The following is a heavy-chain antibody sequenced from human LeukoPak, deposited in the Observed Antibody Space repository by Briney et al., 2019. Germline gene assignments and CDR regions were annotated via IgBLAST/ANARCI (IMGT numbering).Heavy chain of an antibody. CDR1: GGTFSSYA. CDR2: IIPILGIA. D-gene: IGHD3-3*01. CDR3: ARGTYYDFWSGPGDYYFDY. Sequence: GASVKVSCKASGGTFSSYAISWVRQAPGQGLERMGRIIPILGIANYAQKFQGRVTITADKSTSTAYMELSSLRSEDTAVYYCARGTYYDFWSGPGDYYFDYWGQGTLVTVSS. V-gene: IGHV1-69*04. J-gene: IGHJ4*02.